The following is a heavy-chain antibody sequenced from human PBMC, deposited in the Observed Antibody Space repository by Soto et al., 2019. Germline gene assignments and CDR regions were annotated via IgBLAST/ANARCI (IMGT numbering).Heavy chain of an antibody. CDR1: GLTVSGKKY. Sequence: DVQLVESGGGLMQPGESLRLSCAASGLTVSGKKYVAWVRQAPGKWLEWVSALYDVDGSFYSDSAKGRVTTSSDSSKTTVYLQSNGLRPDDTAVYYCATWHEREHAYDVWGQGTTVNVSS. D-gene: IGHD1-1*01. J-gene: IGHJ3*01. CDR3: ATWHEREHAYDV. V-gene: IGHV3-53*01. CDR2: LYDVDGS.